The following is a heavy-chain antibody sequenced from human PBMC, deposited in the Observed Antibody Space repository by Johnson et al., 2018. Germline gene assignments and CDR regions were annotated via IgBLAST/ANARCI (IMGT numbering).Heavy chain of an antibody. CDR1: GYSFTSYW. CDR2: IYPGDSDT. D-gene: IGHD5-24*01. CDR3: ARHGRDGYNNYDYYGMDV. J-gene: IGHJ6*02. Sequence: EVQLVESGAEVTKPGESLEISCKGSGYSFTSYWIAWVRQMAGKGLEGMGIIYPGDSDTRYSPSFQGQVTISADKSINTAYLQWRSLEASDTARYYCARHGRDGYNNYDYYGMDVWGQGTTVTVSS. V-gene: IGHV5-51*01.